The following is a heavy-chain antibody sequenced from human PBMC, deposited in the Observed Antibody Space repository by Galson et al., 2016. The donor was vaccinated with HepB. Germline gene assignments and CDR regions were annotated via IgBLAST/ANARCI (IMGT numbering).Heavy chain of an antibody. Sequence: SLRLSCAASGFSISSYSMNWVRQAPGKGLEWVSYISTGSTTIYYADSVKGRFTISRDNAKNSLYLQMNRLRDEDTAVYHCARDNYDILTGYGPCEHWGQGTLVTVSS. CDR3: ARDNYDILTGYGPCEH. CDR2: ISTGSTTI. V-gene: IGHV3-48*02. D-gene: IGHD3-9*01. CDR1: GFSISSYS. J-gene: IGHJ4*02.